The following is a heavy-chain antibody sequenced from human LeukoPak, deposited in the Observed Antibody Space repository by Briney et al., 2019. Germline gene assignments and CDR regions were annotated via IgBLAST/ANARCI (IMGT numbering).Heavy chain of an antibody. CDR1: GGSFSGYY. Sequence: SETLSLTCAVYGGSFSGYYWSWIRQPPGKGLEWIGEINHSGSTNYNPSRKSRVTISVDTSKNQFSLKLSSVTAADTAVYYCARGGGVSYSDAFDIWGQGTMVTVSS. CDR2: INHSGST. CDR3: ARGGGVSYSDAFDI. V-gene: IGHV4-34*01. J-gene: IGHJ3*02. D-gene: IGHD1-26*01.